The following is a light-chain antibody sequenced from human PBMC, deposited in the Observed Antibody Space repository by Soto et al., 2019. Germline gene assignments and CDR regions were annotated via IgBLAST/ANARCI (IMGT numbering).Light chain of an antibody. CDR2: DAS. CDR1: QSVSTS. CDR3: HQRSNWPFFS. Sequence: EIVLTQSPATLSLSPGERATLSCRASQSVSTSLAWYQQKPGQAPRLLIYDASSRATGIPTRFSGSGSGTDFTLTISSLEPEDFAVYSCHQRSNWPFFSFGPGTKVDVK. V-gene: IGKV3-11*01. J-gene: IGKJ3*01.